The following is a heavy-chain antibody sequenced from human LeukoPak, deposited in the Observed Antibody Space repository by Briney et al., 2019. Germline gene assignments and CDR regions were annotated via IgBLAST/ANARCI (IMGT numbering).Heavy chain of an antibody. V-gene: IGHV1-69*13. Sequence: SVKVSCKASGGTFSSYAISWVRQAPGQGLEWMGGLIPIFGTANYAQKFQGRVTITADESTSTAYIELSSLRSEDTAVYYCARGVGKRGYSYGSYYYYGMDVWGQGTTVTVSS. J-gene: IGHJ6*02. CDR3: ARGVGKRGYSYGSYYYYGMDV. CDR1: GGTFSSYA. CDR2: LIPIFGTA. D-gene: IGHD5-18*01.